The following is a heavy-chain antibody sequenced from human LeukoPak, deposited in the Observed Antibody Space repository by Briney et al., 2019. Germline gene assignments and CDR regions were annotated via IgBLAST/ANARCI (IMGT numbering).Heavy chain of an antibody. CDR3: AREYCSSTSCYPDI. CDR2: ISAYNGNT. Sequence: ASVKVTCKASGYTFTNYGISWVRQAPGQGLEWMGWISAYNGNTNYAQKLQGRVTMTTDTSTSTAYMELRSLRSDDTAVYYCAREYCSSTSCYPDIWGQGTMVTVSS. J-gene: IGHJ3*02. CDR1: GYTFTNYG. V-gene: IGHV1-18*01. D-gene: IGHD2-2*01.